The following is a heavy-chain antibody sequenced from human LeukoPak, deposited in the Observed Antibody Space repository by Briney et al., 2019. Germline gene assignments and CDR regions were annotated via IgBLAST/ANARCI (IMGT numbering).Heavy chain of an antibody. CDR2: ISGSGGST. V-gene: IGHV3-23*01. J-gene: IGHJ4*02. Sequence: GGSLRLSCAASGFTFSNYAMSWVRQAPGKGLEWVSAISGSGGSTYYADSVKGRFTISRDNSKNTLYLQMNSLRAEDTAVYYCAKDPRGYSGYDWGNYWGQGTLVTVSS. D-gene: IGHD5-12*01. CDR1: GFTFSNYA. CDR3: AKDPRGYSGYDWGNY.